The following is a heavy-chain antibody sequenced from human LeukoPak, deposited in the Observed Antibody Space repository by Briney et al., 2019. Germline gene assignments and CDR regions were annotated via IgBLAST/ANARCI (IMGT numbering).Heavy chain of an antibody. CDR1: GFTFSSYG. Sequence: GGSLRLSCAASGFTFSSYGMHWVRQAPGKGLEWVAVIWYDGSNKYYADSVKGRFTISRDKSKNTLYLQMNSLRAEDTAVYYCAMGSGYYLSSDAFDIWGQGTMVTVSS. D-gene: IGHD3-22*01. V-gene: IGHV3-33*01. CDR2: IWYDGSNK. J-gene: IGHJ3*02. CDR3: AMGSGYYLSSDAFDI.